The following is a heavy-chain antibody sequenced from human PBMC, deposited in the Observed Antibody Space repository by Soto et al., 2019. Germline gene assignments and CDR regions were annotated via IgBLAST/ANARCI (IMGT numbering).Heavy chain of an antibody. D-gene: IGHD2-15*01. CDR3: VKYCSGGSCYPGSYYYYGMDV. CDR1: GFTFSSYA. V-gene: IGHV3-64D*08. Sequence: PGGSLRLSCSASGFTFSSYAMHWVRQAPGKGLEYVSAISSNGGSTYYADPVKGRFTISRDNSKNTLYLQMSSLRAEDTAVYYCVKYCSGGSCYPGSYYYYGMDVWGQGTTVTVSS. J-gene: IGHJ6*02. CDR2: ISSNGGST.